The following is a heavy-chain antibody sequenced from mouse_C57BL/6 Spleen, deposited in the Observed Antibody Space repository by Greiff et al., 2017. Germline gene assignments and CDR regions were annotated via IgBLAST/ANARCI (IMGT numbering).Heavy chain of an antibody. CDR2: FYPGSGSI. V-gene: IGHV1-62-2*01. CDR3: ARHEPSPYGSSYPYYFDY. CDR1: GYTFTEYT. D-gene: IGHD1-1*01. Sequence: VQLQQSGAELVKPGASVKLSCKASGYTFTEYTIHWVKQRSGQGLEWIGWFYPGSGSIKYNEKFKDKATLTADKSSSTVYMELSRLTSEDSAVYFCARHEPSPYGSSYPYYFDYWGQGTTLTVSS. J-gene: IGHJ2*01.